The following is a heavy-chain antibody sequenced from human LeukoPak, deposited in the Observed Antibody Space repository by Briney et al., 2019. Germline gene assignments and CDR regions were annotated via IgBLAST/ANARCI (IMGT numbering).Heavy chain of an antibody. V-gene: IGHV4-38-2*01. J-gene: IGHJ1*01. CDR2: IYHSGST. D-gene: IGHD3-3*01. CDR1: GYSISSGYY. CDR3: ARGNLKSEYDFWSGYYISAEYFQH. Sequence: SETLSLTCAVSGYSISSGYYWGWIRQPPGKGLEWIGSIYHSGSTYYNPSLKSRVTISVDTSKNQFSLKLSSVTAADTAVYYCARGNLKSEYDFWSGYYISAEYFQHWGQGTLVTVSS.